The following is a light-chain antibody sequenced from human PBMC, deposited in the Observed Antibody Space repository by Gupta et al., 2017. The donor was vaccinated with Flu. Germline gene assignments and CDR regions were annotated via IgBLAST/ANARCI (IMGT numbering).Light chain of an antibody. V-gene: IGLV2-14*01. Sequence: HHPGKVPKLLIYEVSCRLSGGSARFSGAKSGNTASLTISGLQAEDESDYYCSSFTTSSTLLFGGGTKLTVL. CDR3: SSFTTSSTLL. J-gene: IGLJ3*02. CDR2: EVS.